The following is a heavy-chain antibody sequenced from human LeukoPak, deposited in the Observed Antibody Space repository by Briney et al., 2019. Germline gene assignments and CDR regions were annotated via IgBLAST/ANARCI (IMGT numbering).Heavy chain of an antibody. CDR3: AREVDYYGSGSYYNYYYYYMDV. CDR1: GFTFSNYV. J-gene: IGHJ6*03. D-gene: IGHD3-10*01. V-gene: IGHV3-30-3*01. Sequence: GGSLRLSCAASGFTFSNYVIHWVRQAPGKGLEWVAVISYDGSNKYYADSVKGRFTISRDNSKNTLYLQMNSLRAEDTAVYYCAREVDYYGSGSYYNYYYYYMDVWGKGTTVTISS. CDR2: ISYDGSNK.